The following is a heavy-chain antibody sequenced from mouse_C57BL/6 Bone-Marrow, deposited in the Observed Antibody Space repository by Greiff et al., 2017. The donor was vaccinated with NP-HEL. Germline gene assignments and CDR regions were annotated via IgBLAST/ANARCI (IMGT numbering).Heavy chain of an antibody. Sequence: QVQLQQPGAELVKPGASVKLSCKASGYTFTSYWMHWVKQRPGQGLEWIGMIHPNSGSTNYNEKFKSKATLTVDQYSSTAYMQLSSLTSEDSAVYYCARRGLLLQYYFDYWGQGTTLTVSS. D-gene: IGHD1-1*01. CDR2: IHPNSGST. CDR3: ARRGLLLQYYFDY. CDR1: GYTFTSYW. J-gene: IGHJ2*01. V-gene: IGHV1-64*01.